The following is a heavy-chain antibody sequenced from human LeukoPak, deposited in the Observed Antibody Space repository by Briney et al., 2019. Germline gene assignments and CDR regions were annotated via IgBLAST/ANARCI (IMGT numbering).Heavy chain of an antibody. Sequence: GGPLRLSCAASGFTFSNAWMSWVRQAPGEGLEWVGRIKSKTDGGTTDYAAPVKGRFTISRDDSKTTLYVQMNSLKAEDTAVYYCTTGPYDYGSGTYYHWGQGTLVTVSS. V-gene: IGHV3-15*01. CDR3: TTGPYDYGSGTYYH. D-gene: IGHD3-10*01. CDR2: IKSKTDGGTT. J-gene: IGHJ4*02. CDR1: GFTFSNAW.